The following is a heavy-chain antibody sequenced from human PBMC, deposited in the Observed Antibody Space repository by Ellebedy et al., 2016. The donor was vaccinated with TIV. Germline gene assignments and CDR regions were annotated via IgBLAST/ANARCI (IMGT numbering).Heavy chain of an antibody. D-gene: IGHD1-26*01. V-gene: IGHV3-7*03. CDR3: VRDLHWSYFD. J-gene: IGHJ4*02. CDR2: IKEDGSEE. Sequence: PGGSLRLSCAASGFTFSSYWMTWVRQAPGKGLEWVANIKEDGSEEYYVDSVKGRFTISRDNAKNPLYLQMNSLRAEDTAVYYCVRDLHWSYFDWGQGTLVTVSS. CDR1: GFTFSSYW.